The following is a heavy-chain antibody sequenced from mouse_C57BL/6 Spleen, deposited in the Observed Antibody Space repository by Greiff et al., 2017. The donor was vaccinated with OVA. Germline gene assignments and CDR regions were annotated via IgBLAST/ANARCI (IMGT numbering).Heavy chain of an antibody. D-gene: IGHD1-1*01. CDR3: AKGDGISTVFDV. J-gene: IGHJ1*03. CDR1: GFSLTSYG. Sequence: VKLMESGPGLVQPSQSLSITCTVSGFSLTSYGVHWVRQSPGKGLEWLGVIWRGGSTDYNAAFMSRLSITKDNSKSQVFFKMNSLQADDTAIYYCAKGDGISTVFDVWGTGTTVTVSS. CDR2: IWRGGST. V-gene: IGHV2-5*01.